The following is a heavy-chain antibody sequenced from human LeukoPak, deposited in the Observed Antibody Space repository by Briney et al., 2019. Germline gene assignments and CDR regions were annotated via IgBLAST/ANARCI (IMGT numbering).Heavy chain of an antibody. V-gene: IGHV3-53*01. CDR1: GFIVSTNY. CDR2: IYNDDRT. Sequence: GGSLRLSCAASGFIVSTNYMGWVRQAPGKGLEWVSVIYNDDRTYFADSVKGRFAISRDNSKNTLYLQMNSLRAEDTAVYYCAKDYSYGTDYFDYWGQGTLVTVSS. J-gene: IGHJ4*02. CDR3: AKDYSYGTDYFDY. D-gene: IGHD5-18*01.